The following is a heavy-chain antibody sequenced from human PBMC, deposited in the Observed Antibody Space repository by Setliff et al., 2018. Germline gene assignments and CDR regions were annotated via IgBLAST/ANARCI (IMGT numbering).Heavy chain of an antibody. D-gene: IGHD2-15*01. V-gene: IGHV4-61*09. J-gene: IGHJ4*02. CDR3: ARGRNIVARVLDS. CDR1: GGSISSGGFY. Sequence: PSETLSLTCSVSGGSISSGGFYWSWLRQSAGRGLEWIAHFHTGGATDYNPSLKSRVTISLDTSKHQCSLKLISMSAADTAVYHCARGRNIVARVLDSWGQGTLVTVSS. CDR2: FHTGGAT.